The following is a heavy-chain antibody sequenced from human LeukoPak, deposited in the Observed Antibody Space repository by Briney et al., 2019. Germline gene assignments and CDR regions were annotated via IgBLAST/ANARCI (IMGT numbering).Heavy chain of an antibody. CDR2: IYYSGST. CDR1: GGSISSYY. V-gene: IGHV4-59*12. J-gene: IGHJ4*02. D-gene: IGHD3-16*02. CDR3: AREGNYDYVWGSYRPFDY. Sequence: SETLSLTCTVSGGSISSYYWSWIRQPPGKGLEWIGYIYYSGSTNYNPSLKSRVTISVDTSKNQFSLKLSSVTAADTAVYYCAREGNYDYVWGSYRPFDYWGQGTLVTVSS.